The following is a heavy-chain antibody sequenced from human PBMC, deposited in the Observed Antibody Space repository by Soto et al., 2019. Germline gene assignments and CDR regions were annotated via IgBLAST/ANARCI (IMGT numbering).Heavy chain of an antibody. CDR1: GGSISSGDYY. D-gene: IGHD3-10*01. J-gene: IGHJ4*02. Sequence: QVQLQESGPGLVKPSQTLSLTCTVSGGSISSGDYYWSWIRQPPGKGLEWIGYIYYSGSTYYNPPRKRRVTISVDTSKIQFSLKLSSATAADTDLYYCARAQGSGFLVSWGQGTLVTVSS. CDR2: IYYSGST. CDR3: ARAQGSGFLVS. V-gene: IGHV4-30-4*01.